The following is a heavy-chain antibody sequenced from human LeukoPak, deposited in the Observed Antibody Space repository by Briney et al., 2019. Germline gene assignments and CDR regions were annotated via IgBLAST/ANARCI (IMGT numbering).Heavy chain of an antibody. J-gene: IGHJ4*02. CDR1: GFTFSSYG. V-gene: IGHV3-23*01. Sequence: GSLRLSCAASGFTFSSYGMQWVRQAPGKGLEWVSAISGSGGSTYYADSVKGRFTISRDNSKNTLYLQMNSLRAEDTAVYYCAKVFDDFWSGCIGYWGQGTLVTVSS. CDR3: AKVFDDFWSGCIGY. D-gene: IGHD3-3*01. CDR2: ISGSGGST.